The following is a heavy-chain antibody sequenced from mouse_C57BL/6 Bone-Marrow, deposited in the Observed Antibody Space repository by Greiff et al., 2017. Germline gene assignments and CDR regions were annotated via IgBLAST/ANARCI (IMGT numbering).Heavy chain of an antibody. CDR2: IWRGGST. J-gene: IGHJ1*03. CDR1: GFSLTSYG. CDR3: ARRRRGYFDV. V-gene: IGHV2-5*01. Sequence: VQLQQSGPGLVQPSQSLSITCTVSGFSLTSYGVHWVRQSPGKGLEWLGVIWRGGSTDYNAALMSRLSITKDNSKSQVFFKMNSLQADDTAIYYCARRRRGYFDVWGTGTTVTVSS. D-gene: IGHD1-2*01.